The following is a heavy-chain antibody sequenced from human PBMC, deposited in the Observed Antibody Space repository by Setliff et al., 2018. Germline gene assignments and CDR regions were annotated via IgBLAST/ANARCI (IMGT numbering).Heavy chain of an antibody. CDR3: ARMTGFQYIDV. J-gene: IGHJ6*03. D-gene: IGHD3-3*01. CDR2: IYYTGIT. V-gene: IGHV4-39*02. CDR1: GDSINSYPYY. Sequence: PSETLSLTCTVSGDSINSYPYYWGWIRQPPGKGLEWIGNIYYTGITYYNPSLKSRVTISVDTSKNHFSLKLTSVTAADTAVYYCARMTGFQYIDVWGKGTTVTVSS.